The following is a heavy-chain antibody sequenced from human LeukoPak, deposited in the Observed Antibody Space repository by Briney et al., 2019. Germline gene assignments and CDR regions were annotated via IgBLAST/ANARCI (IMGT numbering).Heavy chain of an antibody. CDR2: IYYSGST. V-gene: IGHV4-30-4*01. D-gene: IGHD2-21*02. J-gene: IGHJ4*02. CDR1: GGSISSGDYY. CDR3: ARSIVVVTAIPGQFDY. Sequence: PSETLSLTCTVSGGSISSGDYYWSWIRQPPGKGLEWIGYIYYSGSTYYNPSLKSRVTISVDTSKNQFSLKLSSVTAADTAEYYCARSIVVVTAIPGQFDYWGQGTLVTVSS.